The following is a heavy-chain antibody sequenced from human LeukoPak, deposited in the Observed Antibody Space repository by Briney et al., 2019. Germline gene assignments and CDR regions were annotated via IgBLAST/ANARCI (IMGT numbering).Heavy chain of an antibody. V-gene: IGHV3-23*01. D-gene: IGHD2-15*01. CDR2: IRGNGGNT. CDR3: ARGGFPKPDCSGASCYTEFDF. Sequence: QPGGSLRLSCAASGFTFSSYAMSWVRQAPGKGLEWVSTIRGNGGNTDYADSVKGRFTVSRDNSNNTLYLQMNSLRAEDTAVYYCARGGFPKPDCSGASCYTEFDFWGQGTLVTASS. J-gene: IGHJ4*02. CDR1: GFTFSSYA.